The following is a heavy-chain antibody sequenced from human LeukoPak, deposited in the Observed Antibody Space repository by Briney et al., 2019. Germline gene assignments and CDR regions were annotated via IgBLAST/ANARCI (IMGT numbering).Heavy chain of an antibody. CDR1: GFTFSDYY. Sequence: PGGSLRLSCAASGFTFSDYYMSWIRQAPGKGLEWVSYISSSGSTIYYADSVKGRFTISRDNSKNTLYLQMNSLRAEDTAVYYCAKERARYGGKPDYFDYWGQGTLVTVSS. J-gene: IGHJ4*02. D-gene: IGHD4-23*01. CDR3: AKERARYGGKPDYFDY. CDR2: ISSSGSTI. V-gene: IGHV3-11*01.